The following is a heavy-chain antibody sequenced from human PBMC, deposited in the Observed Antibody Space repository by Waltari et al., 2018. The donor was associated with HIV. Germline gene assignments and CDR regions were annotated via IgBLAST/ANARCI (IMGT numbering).Heavy chain of an antibody. V-gene: IGHV3-23*01. CDR3: AKPGDPISNDDSGLFDY. D-gene: IGHD5-12*01. CDR1: GCTFSRYA. CDR2: ISDSGGST. J-gene: IGHJ4*02. Sequence: GCTFSRYAMSWVRQAPGKGLEWVSAISDSGGSTYYADSVKGRFTISRDNSKNTLYLQMNSLRAEDTAVYYCAKPGDPISNDDSGLFDYWGQGTLVTVSS.